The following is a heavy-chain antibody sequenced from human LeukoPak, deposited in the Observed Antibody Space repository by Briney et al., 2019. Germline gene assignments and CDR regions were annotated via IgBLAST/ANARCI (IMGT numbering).Heavy chain of an antibody. V-gene: IGHV1-18*01. CDR1: GYTFTSYG. J-gene: IGHJ4*02. CDR3: ARWTTTFLDY. D-gene: IGHD1-1*01. Sequence: ASVKVSCKASGYTFTSYGISWVRQAPGQGLEWMGWISAYSGNTNYAQKFQGRVTMTRDTSTSTVYMDLSSLRSEDTAVYYCARWTTTFLDYWGQGTLVTVSS. CDR2: ISAYSGNT.